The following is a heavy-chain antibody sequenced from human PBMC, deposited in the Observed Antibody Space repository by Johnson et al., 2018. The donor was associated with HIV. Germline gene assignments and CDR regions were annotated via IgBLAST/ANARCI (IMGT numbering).Heavy chain of an antibody. CDR2: IKSKTDGGTT. V-gene: IGHV3-15*01. J-gene: IGHJ3*02. D-gene: IGHD3-3*01. CDR1: GFTFSNAW. Sequence: VQLVESGGGLVQPGGSLRLSCAASGFTFSNAWMSWVRQAPGKGLEWVGRIKSKTDGGTTDYAAPVKGRFTISRDDSKNTLYLQMNSLRAEDTAVYYCAKTRLRFLEWYDAFDIWGQGTMVTVSS. CDR3: AKTRLRFLEWYDAFDI.